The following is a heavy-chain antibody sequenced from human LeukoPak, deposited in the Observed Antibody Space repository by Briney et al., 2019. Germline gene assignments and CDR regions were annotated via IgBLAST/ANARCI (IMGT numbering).Heavy chain of an antibody. V-gene: IGHV1-8*01. CDR2: MNPNSGNT. Sequence: ASVKVSCKASGYTFTSYDINWVLQATGQGLEWMGWMNPNSGNTGYAQKFQGRVTMTRNTSISTAYMELSSLRSEDTAVYYCARAAFVGSNSDWFDPWGQGTLVTVSS. J-gene: IGHJ5*02. CDR3: ARAAFVGSNSDWFDP. D-gene: IGHD6-13*01. CDR1: GYTFTSYD.